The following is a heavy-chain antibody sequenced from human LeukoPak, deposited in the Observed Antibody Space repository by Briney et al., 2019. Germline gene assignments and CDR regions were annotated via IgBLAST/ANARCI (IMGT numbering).Heavy chain of an antibody. CDR1: VFTFSSYS. Sequence: RGSLRLSRAASVFTFSSYSMNWVRQAPGKGLEWVSYISSSGSTIYYAYSVKGRFTISRDNAKNSLYLQMNSLRAEDTAVYYCARVRGGYVYFDYWGQGTLVTVSS. J-gene: IGHJ4*02. CDR2: ISSSGSTI. D-gene: IGHD5-12*01. CDR3: ARVRGGYVYFDY. V-gene: IGHV3-48*04.